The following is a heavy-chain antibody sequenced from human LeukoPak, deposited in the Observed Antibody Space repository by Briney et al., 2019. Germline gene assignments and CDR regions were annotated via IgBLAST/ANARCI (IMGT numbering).Heavy chain of an antibody. D-gene: IGHD3-3*01. CDR3: AKDGGKEDFN. Sequence: AGGSLRLSCAASGFTFSSYGMHWVRQAPGKGLEWVAFIRYDGSNKYYADSVKGRFTISRDNSKNTLYLQMNSLRAEDTAVYYCAKDGGKEDFNWGQGTLVTVSS. J-gene: IGHJ4*02. CDR1: GFTFSSYG. V-gene: IGHV3-30*02. CDR2: IRYDGSNK.